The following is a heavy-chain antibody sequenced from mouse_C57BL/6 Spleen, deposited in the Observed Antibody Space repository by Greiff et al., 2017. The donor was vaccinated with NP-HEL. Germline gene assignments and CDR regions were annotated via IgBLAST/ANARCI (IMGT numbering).Heavy chain of an antibody. J-gene: IGHJ2*01. CDR1: GYTFTSYW. Sequence: QVQLQQPGAELVRHGSSVKLSCKASGYTFTSYWMDWVKQRPGQGLEWIGNIYPSDSETHYNQKFKDKATLTVDKSSSTAYMQLSSLTSEDSAVYYCARGGDYGYFDYWGQGTTLTVSS. D-gene: IGHD2-4*01. CDR3: ARGGDYGYFDY. V-gene: IGHV1-61*01. CDR2: IYPSDSET.